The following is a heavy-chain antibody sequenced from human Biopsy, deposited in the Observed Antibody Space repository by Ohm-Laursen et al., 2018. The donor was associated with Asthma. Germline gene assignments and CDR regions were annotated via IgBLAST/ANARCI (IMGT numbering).Heavy chain of an antibody. D-gene: IGHD5-12*01. V-gene: IGHV3-33*08. Sequence: SLRLSCTASGFVFSQCGMHWVRQGPGKGLEWVALVSSDGHNKYYADSVKGRSIISRDNSKNTLYLQMNSLRAEDTAVYYCARDIVATMIGYYYYGMDVWGQGTTVTVSS. CDR1: GFVFSQCG. CDR2: VSSDGHNK. CDR3: ARDIVATMIGYYYYGMDV. J-gene: IGHJ6*02.